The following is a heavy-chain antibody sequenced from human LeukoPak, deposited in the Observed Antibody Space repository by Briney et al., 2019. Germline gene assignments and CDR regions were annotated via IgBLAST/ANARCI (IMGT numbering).Heavy chain of an antibody. CDR3: ARVVGATGFIDY. J-gene: IGHJ4*02. CDR2: INPNSGGT. D-gene: IGHD1-26*01. V-gene: IGHV1-2*02. CDR1: GYTFTGYY. Sequence: ASVKVSCKASGYTFTGYYMHWVRQAPGQGLEWMGWINPNSGGTNYAQKLQGRVTMTTDTSTSTAYMELRSLRSDDTAVYYCARVVGATGFIDYWGQGTLVTVSS.